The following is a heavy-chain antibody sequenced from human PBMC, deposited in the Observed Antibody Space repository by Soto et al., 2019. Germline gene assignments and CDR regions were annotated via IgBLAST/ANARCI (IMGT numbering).Heavy chain of an antibody. CDR2: IFSNDEK. J-gene: IGHJ6*02. Sequence: QVTLKESGPVLVKPTETLTLTCTVSGFSLSNARMGVSWIRQPPGKALEWLAHIFSNDEKSYSTSLKSRLTISRDTSKSQVVLTMTNMDPVDTATYYCARIEEMATSNLAGNGMDVWGQGTTVTVSS. D-gene: IGHD4-4*01. CDR3: ARIEEMATSNLAGNGMDV. V-gene: IGHV2-26*01. CDR1: GFSLSNARMG.